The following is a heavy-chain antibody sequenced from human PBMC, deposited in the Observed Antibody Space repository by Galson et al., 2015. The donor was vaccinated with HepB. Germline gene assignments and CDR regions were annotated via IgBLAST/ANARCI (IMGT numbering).Heavy chain of an antibody. J-gene: IGHJ3*02. V-gene: IGHV3-74*01. Sequence: SLRLSCAASGFTFSSYWMHWVRQAPGNGLVWVSRINSDGSGTRYADSVKGRFTISRDNAKNTLYLQMDSLRAEDTAVYYCARVGFPPGAVDIWGQGTMVTVSS. CDR2: INSDGSGT. D-gene: IGHD3-10*01. CDR3: ARVGFPPGAVDI. CDR1: GFTFSSYW.